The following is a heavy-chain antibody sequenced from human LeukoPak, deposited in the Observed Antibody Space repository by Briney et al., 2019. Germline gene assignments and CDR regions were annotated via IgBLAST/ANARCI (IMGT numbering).Heavy chain of an antibody. J-gene: IGHJ5*02. D-gene: IGHD5-18*01. V-gene: IGHV3-30*02. CDR3: AKDAFRGYSYGYRVSMVWFDQ. CDR2: IRYDGSNK. Sequence: PGGSLRLSCAASGFTFDDYGMHWVRQAPGKGLEWVAFIRYDGSNKYYVDSVKGRFTISRDNSKNTLSLQMSSLRAEDTAVYFCAKDAFRGYSYGYRVSMVWFDQWGQGILVTVSS. CDR1: GFTFDDYG.